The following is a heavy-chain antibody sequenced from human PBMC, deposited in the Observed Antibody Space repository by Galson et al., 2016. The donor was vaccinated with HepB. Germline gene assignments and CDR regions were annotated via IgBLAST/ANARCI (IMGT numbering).Heavy chain of an antibody. Sequence: QSGAEVKKPGESLKISCKGSGFTFTNYWIGWVRQMPGKGLEWMGIIHPSDSDTQYSPSLEGHVTISADKSITTAFLQWNTLKAADTAIYYCVRIYYSRYFAQWGQGTLVTVSS. CDR2: IHPSDSDT. J-gene: IGHJ4*02. D-gene: IGHD2-15*01. CDR3: VRIYYSRYFAQ. V-gene: IGHV5-51*01. CDR1: GFTFTNYW.